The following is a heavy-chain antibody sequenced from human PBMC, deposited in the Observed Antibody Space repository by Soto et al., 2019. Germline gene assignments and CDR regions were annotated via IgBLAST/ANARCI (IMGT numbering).Heavy chain of an antibody. Sequence: SETLSLTCTVSGGSISSYYWSWIRQPPGKGLEWIGYIYYSGSTNYNPSLKSRVTISVDTSKNQFSLKLSSVTAADTAVYYCARDLWFGEFNYYYGMDVWGQGTTVTVSS. CDR3: ARDLWFGEFNYYYGMDV. D-gene: IGHD3-10*01. V-gene: IGHV4-59*12. CDR1: GGSISSYY. J-gene: IGHJ6*02. CDR2: IYYSGST.